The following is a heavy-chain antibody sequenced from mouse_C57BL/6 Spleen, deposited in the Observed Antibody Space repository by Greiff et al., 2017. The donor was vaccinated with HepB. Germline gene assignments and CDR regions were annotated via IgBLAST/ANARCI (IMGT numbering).Heavy chain of an antibody. V-gene: IGHV14-4*01. Sequence: EVQLQQSGAELVRPGASVKLSCTASGFNIKDDYMHWVKQRPEQGLEWIGWIDPENGDTEYASKFQGKATITADTSSNTAYLQLSSLTSEDTAVYYCTTERDYDSFAYWGQGTLVTVSA. D-gene: IGHD2-4*01. CDR1: GFNIKDDY. CDR3: TTERDYDSFAY. CDR2: IDPENGDT. J-gene: IGHJ3*01.